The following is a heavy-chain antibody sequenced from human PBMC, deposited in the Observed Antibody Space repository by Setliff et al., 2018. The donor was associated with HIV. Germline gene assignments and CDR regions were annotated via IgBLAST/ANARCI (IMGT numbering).Heavy chain of an antibody. Sequence: GGSLRLSCTASGFSFDDYALTWVRQAPGKGLEWVGFIRSKSIGETTEYGASVKGRFTISRDDSKSIAYLQMNSLKTEDTAMYYCTRDSWRLRDSWGQGTLVTVSS. V-gene: IGHV3-49*04. J-gene: IGHJ4*02. CDR1: GFSFDDYA. CDR2: IRSKSIGETT. CDR3: TRDSWRLRDS.